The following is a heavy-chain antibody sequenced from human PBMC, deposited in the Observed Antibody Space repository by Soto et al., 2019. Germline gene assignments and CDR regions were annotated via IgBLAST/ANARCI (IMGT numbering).Heavy chain of an antibody. D-gene: IGHD3-3*01. CDR3: ARDHYDFWSGYYWFDY. Sequence: QVQLVQSGAEVKKPGASVKVSCKASGYTFTSYGISWVRQAPGQGLEWRGWISAYNGNTNYAQKLQARGTMTTDTSTSTAYMELRSLRSDDTAVYYCARDHYDFWSGYYWFDYWGQGTLVTVSS. J-gene: IGHJ4*02. V-gene: IGHV1-18*01. CDR2: ISAYNGNT. CDR1: GYTFTSYG.